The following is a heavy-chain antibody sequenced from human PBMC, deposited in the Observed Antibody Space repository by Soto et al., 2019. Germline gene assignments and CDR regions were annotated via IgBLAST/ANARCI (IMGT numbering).Heavy chain of an antibody. CDR1: GGSISSGGHS. D-gene: IGHD4-17*01. Sequence: PSETLSLTCAVSGGSISSGGHSWSWIRQPPGKGLEWIGYIYHSESTYYNPSLKSRVTISVDTSKNHFSLRLSSVTAADTAVYYCARADDYGDSNFDYWGQGTLVTVSS. CDR2: IYHSEST. V-gene: IGHV4-30-2*01. J-gene: IGHJ4*02. CDR3: ARADDYGDSNFDY.